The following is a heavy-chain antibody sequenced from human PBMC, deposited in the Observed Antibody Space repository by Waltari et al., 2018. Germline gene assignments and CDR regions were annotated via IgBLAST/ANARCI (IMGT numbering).Heavy chain of an antibody. J-gene: IGHJ3*02. CDR2: IKYDGTYR. D-gene: IGHD2-15*01. V-gene: IGHV3-30*02. Sequence: QVQLVESGGGVGQPGGSRRLSCAASGFTFSTYNIHWVRQAPGKGLEWVAFIKYDGTYRSYAGSVKGRFTISRDNSENTAYLQLNNLGPDDTAVYYCARGGARETGPFKIAFDIWGQGTVVTVSS. CDR1: GFTFSTYN. CDR3: ARGGARETGPFKIAFDI.